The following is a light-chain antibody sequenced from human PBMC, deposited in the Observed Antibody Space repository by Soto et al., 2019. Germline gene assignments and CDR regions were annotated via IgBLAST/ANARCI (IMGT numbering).Light chain of an antibody. CDR2: AAS. CDR3: QQSYNTPYT. Sequence: DVQMTQSPSSLCASVGDRVTITCRASQSISTYLNWYQQKPGKAPKLLIYAASSLQSGFPSRFSASGSGTDFTLTISSLQPEDFATYYCQQSYNTPYTFGQGTKLDIK. V-gene: IGKV1-39*01. J-gene: IGKJ2*01. CDR1: QSISTY.